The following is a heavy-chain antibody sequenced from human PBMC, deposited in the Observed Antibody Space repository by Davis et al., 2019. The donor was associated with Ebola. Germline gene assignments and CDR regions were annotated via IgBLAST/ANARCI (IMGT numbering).Heavy chain of an antibody. J-gene: IGHJ4*02. V-gene: IGHV3-49*04. CDR2: IRRKGYGETT. CDR1: GFTFGDYD. D-gene: IGHD3-3*01. CDR3: TREGSSYTKFDY. Sequence: GESLKISCIASGFTFGDYDMSWVRQAPGKGLEWVCFIRRKGYGETTECAASVKGRFTISRDDSKSIAYLQMNSLKTEDTAVYYCTREGSSYTKFDYWGQGTLVTVSS.